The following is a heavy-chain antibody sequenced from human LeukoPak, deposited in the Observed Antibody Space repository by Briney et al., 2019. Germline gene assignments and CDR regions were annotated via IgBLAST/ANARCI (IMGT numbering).Heavy chain of an antibody. V-gene: IGHV4-39*01. CDR3: ARHSLDGYNSPIDY. CDR1: GGSISSSSYY. CDR2: IYYSGST. D-gene: IGHD5-24*01. Sequence: TSETPSLTCTVSGGSISSSSYYWGWIRQPPGKGLERIGSIYYSGSTYYNPSLKSRVTISVDTSKNQFSLKLSSVTAADTAVYYCARHSLDGYNSPIDYWGQGTLVTVSS. J-gene: IGHJ4*02.